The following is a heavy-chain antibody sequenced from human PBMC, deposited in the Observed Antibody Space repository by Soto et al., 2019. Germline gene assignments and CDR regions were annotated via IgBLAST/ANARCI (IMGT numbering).Heavy chain of an antibody. Sequence: QAQLMQSGAEVRTPGTSVKASCETSGYNFRRYYVHWVRQAPGHGLQWLGRIDPNSGDTDYALKLQGRIASPRDTALASAYMDQTSLKPTATAVYFEASAPQGLMSTYFDVWG. J-gene: IGHJ3*01. V-gene: IGHV1-2*06. CDR1: GYNFRRYY. CDR3: ASAPQGLMSTYFDV. CDR2: IDPNSGDT.